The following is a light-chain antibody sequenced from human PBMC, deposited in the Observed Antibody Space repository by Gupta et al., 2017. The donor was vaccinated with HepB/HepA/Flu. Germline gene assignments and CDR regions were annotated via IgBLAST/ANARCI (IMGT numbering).Light chain of an antibody. CDR3: QQYYSYPLT. J-gene: IGKJ4*01. CDR1: QGIYSY. Sequence: AIRMTQSPSSFSASTGDRVTITCRASQGIYSYLAWYQQITGKAPKLLIYAKSTLQSGVPSRFSGSGSGTDFTLTISYLQSEDFATYYCQQYYSYPLTFGGWTKVEIK. CDR2: AKS. V-gene: IGKV1-8*01.